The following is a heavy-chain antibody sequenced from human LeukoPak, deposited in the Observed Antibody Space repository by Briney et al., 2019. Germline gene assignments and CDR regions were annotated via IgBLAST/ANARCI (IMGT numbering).Heavy chain of an antibody. CDR3: ARGLRPERRYYYDSSGYHFDY. J-gene: IGHJ4*02. Sequence: GASVKVSCKASGYTFTSYYMHWVRQAPGQGLEWMGIINPSGGSTSYAQKFQGRVTMTRDTSTSTVYMELSSLRPEDTAVYYCARGLRPERRYYYDSSGYHFDYWGQGTLVTVSS. CDR1: GYTFTSYY. CDR2: INPSGGST. D-gene: IGHD3-22*01. V-gene: IGHV1-46*01.